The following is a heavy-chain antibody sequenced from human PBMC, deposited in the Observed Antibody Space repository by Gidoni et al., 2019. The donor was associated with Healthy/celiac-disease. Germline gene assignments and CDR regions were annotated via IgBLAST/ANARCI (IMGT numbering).Heavy chain of an antibody. CDR1: GFTYSDYY. J-gene: IGHJ6*02. CDR3: ARNGGNSGDYGYYYYYYGMDV. D-gene: IGHD4-17*01. Sequence: LVESGGGLVKPGGSLRPSCAASGFTYSDYYLSWIPQAPGKGPASVSYISSSGSTIYYADSVKGRFTISRDNAKNSLYLQMNSLRAEDTAVYYCARNGGNSGDYGYYYYYYGMDVWGQGTTVTVSS. CDR2: ISSSGSTI. V-gene: IGHV3-11*01.